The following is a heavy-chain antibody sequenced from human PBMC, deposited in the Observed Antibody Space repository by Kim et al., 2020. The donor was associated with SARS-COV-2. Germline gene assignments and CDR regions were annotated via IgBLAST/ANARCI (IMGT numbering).Heavy chain of an antibody. J-gene: IGHJ4*02. CDR3: AKAPRGGSSWDPSGY. CDR2: ISGSGGST. V-gene: IGHV3-23*01. CDR1: GFTFSSYA. Sequence: GGSLRLSCAASGFTFSSYAMSWVRQAPGKGLEWVSAISGSGGSTYYADSVKGRFTISRDNSKNTLYLQMNSLRAEDTAVYYCAKAPRGGSSWDPSGYWGQGTLVTVSS. D-gene: IGHD6-13*01.